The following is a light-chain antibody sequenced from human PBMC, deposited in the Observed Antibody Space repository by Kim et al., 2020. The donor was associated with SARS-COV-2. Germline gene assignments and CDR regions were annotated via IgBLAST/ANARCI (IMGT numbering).Light chain of an antibody. CDR3: QQSDITPYT. Sequence: DIQMTQSPSSLSASVGDRVTITCRASRSIGNHLNWYQQRPGKAPNLLIFGASNLQSGVSSRFSGSDSGTDFTLTIRNPQPEDSATYYCQQSDITPYTFGQGTKLEIK. J-gene: IGKJ2*01. CDR1: RSIGNH. V-gene: IGKV1-39*01. CDR2: GAS.